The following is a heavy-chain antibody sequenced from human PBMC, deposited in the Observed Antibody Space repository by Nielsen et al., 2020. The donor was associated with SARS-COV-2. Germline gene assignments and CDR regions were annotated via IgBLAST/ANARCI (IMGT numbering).Heavy chain of an antibody. Sequence: GGSLRLSCAASGFTFSSYAMSWVRQAPGKGLEWVSAISGSGGSTYYADSVKGRFTISRDNSKNTLYLQMNSLRAEDTAVYYCARDGWGSSGWFDAFDIWAKGQWSPSLQ. CDR2: ISGSGGST. V-gene: IGHV3-23*01. CDR3: ARDGWGSSGWFDAFDI. J-gene: IGHJ3*02. D-gene: IGHD6-19*01. CDR1: GFTFSSYA.